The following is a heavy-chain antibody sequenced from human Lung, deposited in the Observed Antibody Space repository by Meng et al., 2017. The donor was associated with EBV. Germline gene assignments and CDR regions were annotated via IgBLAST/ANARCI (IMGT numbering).Heavy chain of an antibody. D-gene: IGHD3-3*01. CDR1: GGSFSTYY. Sequence: VLLQQWGAGLLKPSETLSLTCAVYGGSFSTYYGSWLRQSPGKGLEWVSYISGSGSAIYYTDSVKGRFTISRDNAKNSLYLQMTNLRVEDTAVYYCARDFGHSFGYPDYWGQGALVTVSS. CDR2: ISGSGSAI. J-gene: IGHJ4*02. CDR3: ARDFGHSFGYPDY. V-gene: IGHV3-11*01.